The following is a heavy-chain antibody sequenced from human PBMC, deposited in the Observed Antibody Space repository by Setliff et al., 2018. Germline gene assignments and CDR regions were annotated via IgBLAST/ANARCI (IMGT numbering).Heavy chain of an antibody. Sequence: ASVKVSCKASGYTFTSYYMHWVRQAPGQGLEWMGWISVYNGKTKYAQKFQGRVTMTTDTSTSTAYMELRSLRSDDTAVYYCARGARLSYGDLPNFDYWGQGTLVTVSS. V-gene: IGHV1-18*04. J-gene: IGHJ4*02. CDR3: ARGARLSYGDLPNFDY. D-gene: IGHD4-17*01. CDR2: ISVYNGKT. CDR1: GYTFTSYY.